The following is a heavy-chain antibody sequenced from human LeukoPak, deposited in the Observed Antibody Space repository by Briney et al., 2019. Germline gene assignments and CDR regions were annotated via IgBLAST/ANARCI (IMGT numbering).Heavy chain of an antibody. D-gene: IGHD3-3*01. J-gene: IGHJ4*02. CDR3: AAGGAYEFRDDY. CDR1: GGSFTSYG. V-gene: IGHV1-69*13. Sequence: SVKVSCKASGGSFTSYGISWVRQAPGQGLEWMGKIIPIYGRANYGQKFQGRATITADELTTTSYMELSSLTAEDMAVYYCAAGGAYEFRDDYWGQGTLVTVSS. CDR2: IIPIYGRA.